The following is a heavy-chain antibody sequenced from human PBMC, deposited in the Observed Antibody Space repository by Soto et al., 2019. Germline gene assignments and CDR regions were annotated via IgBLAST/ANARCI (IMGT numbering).Heavy chain of an antibody. Sequence: ASVKVSCKASGYTFSTYGISWVRHAPGQGLEWMGWISAYNDNANYAQKLQGRVTLTTDTSTSTAYLEMRSLRSDDTAMYYCVREKGGRGTYYLPIDFWGQGTLVTVSS. CDR3: VREKGGRGTYYLPIDF. D-gene: IGHD3-10*01. J-gene: IGHJ4*02. CDR2: ISAYNDNA. CDR1: GYTFSTYG. V-gene: IGHV1-18*01.